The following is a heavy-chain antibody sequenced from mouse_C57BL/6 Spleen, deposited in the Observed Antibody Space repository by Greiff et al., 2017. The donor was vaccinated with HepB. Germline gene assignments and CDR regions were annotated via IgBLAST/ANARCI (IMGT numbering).Heavy chain of an antibody. CDR2: IDPEDGDT. D-gene: IGHD6-1*01. V-gene: IGHV14-1*01. J-gene: IGHJ3*01. CDR1: GFNIKDYY. CDR3: TPRGILAWFAY. Sequence: EVQLQQSGAELVRPGASVKLSCTASGFNIKDYYMHWVKQRPEQGLEWIGRIDPEDGDTECAPKFQGKATMTADTSSNTAYLQLSSLTSEDTAVYYCTPRGILAWFAYWGQGTLVTVSA.